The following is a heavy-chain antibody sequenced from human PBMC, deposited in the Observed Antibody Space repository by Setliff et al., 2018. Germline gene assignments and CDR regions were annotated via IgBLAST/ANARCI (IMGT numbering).Heavy chain of an antibody. CDR2: TIPMFGTT. D-gene: IGHD5-18*01. J-gene: IGHJ6*03. CDR3: AREGVDTRSSTDYRYYMDV. Sequence: ASVKVSCKASGGTFSSYGITWVRQAPGQGLEWMGGTIPMFGTTEYAQKFQGRLTIITDESTNTAFMQLSSLTSADTAVYYCAREGVDTRSSTDYRYYMDVWGKGTTVTVSS. V-gene: IGHV1-69*05. CDR1: GGTFSSYG.